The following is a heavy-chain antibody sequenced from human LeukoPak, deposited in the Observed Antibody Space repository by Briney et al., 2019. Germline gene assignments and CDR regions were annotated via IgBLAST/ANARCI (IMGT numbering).Heavy chain of an antibody. CDR3: ARGRRFSSSRWSSGYYYYMDV. Sequence: EASVKVSCRASGYTFTGYYMLWVRRAPGQGLEWMGWINPNSGGTNYAQKFQGRVTMTRDTSISTAYMELSSVTAADTAVYYCARGRRFSSSRWSSGYYYYMDVWGEGTTVTVSS. V-gene: IGHV1-2*02. D-gene: IGHD6-13*01. J-gene: IGHJ6*03. CDR2: INPNSGGT. CDR1: GYTFTGYY.